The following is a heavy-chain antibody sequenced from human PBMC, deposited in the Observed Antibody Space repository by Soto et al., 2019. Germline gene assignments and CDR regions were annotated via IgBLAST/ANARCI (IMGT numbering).Heavy chain of an antibody. D-gene: IGHD6-19*01. CDR3: VRGTEPYSSGWYYFDC. CDR2: IYYSGST. Sequence: SETLSLTCTVSGGSVSSVNYYWSWIRQPPGKGLEWIGHIYYSGSTNYNPSFKSRLTISIDTSKNQFSLKLASVTAAGTAVYYCVRGTEPYSSGWYYFDCWGQGTLVTVSS. J-gene: IGHJ4*02. CDR1: GGSVSSVNYY. V-gene: IGHV4-61*01.